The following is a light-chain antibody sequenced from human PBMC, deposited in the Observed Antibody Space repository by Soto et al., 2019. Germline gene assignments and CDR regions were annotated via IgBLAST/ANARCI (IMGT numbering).Light chain of an antibody. Sequence: QSVLTQPRSASGSPGQSVTISCTGTSSDVGDDNYVSWYQQSPGKAPKLVIYDVSKRPSGVPDRFSGSKSGNTASLTISGLQAEDEADYYCGAFAGSYTVWVFGGGTKLTVL. V-gene: IGLV2-11*01. CDR2: DVS. J-gene: IGLJ3*02. CDR1: SSDVGDDNY. CDR3: GAFAGSYTVWV.